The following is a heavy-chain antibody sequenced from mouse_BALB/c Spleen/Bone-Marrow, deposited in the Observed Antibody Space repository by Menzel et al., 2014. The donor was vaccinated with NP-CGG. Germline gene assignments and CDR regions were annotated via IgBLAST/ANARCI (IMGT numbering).Heavy chain of an antibody. Sequence: VQLVESGAELVKPGASVKLSCKASGYTFTSYWMHWVKQRPGQGLEWIGEINPSNGRTNYVEKFKSKATLSGDKSSSTVYIQLSSLTSEDSAVYYRARSGYWYFDVWGAGTTVTVSA. CDR3: ARSGYWYFDV. CDR2: INPSNGRT. V-gene: IGHV1S81*02. D-gene: IGHD3-1*01. J-gene: IGHJ1*01. CDR1: GYTFTSYW.